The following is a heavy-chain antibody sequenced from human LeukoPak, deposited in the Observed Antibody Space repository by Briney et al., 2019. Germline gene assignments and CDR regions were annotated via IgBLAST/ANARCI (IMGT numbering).Heavy chain of an antibody. CDR2: IYTSGST. CDR3: ARGRARGYSYAVRGDFDY. J-gene: IGHJ4*02. CDR1: GGSISSGSYY. Sequence: SQTLSLTCTVSGGSISSGSYYWSWIRQPAGKGLEWIGRIYTSGSTNYNPSLKSRVTISVDTSKNQFSLKLSSVTAADTAVYYCARGRARGYSYAVRGDFDYWGQGTLVTVSS. D-gene: IGHD5-18*01. V-gene: IGHV4-61*02.